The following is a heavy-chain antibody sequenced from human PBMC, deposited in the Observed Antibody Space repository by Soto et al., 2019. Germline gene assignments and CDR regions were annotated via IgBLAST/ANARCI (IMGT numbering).Heavy chain of an antibody. V-gene: IGHV3-7*01. CDR3: LITSSASDI. CDR1: GFTLRDYW. CDR2: IKQDGSEI. D-gene: IGHD1-20*01. J-gene: IGHJ3*02. Sequence: EVQLVESGGGLDQPGGSLRLSCAASGFTLRDYWMSWVRQAPGKGLEWVANIKQDGSEIYYVDSVEGRFTISRDNAKNSVFLQMNSLRAEDTAVYYCLITSSASDIGGPGTLVTGSS.